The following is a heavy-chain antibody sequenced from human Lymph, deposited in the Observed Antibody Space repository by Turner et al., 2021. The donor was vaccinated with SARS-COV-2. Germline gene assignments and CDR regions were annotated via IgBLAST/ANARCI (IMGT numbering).Heavy chain of an antibody. Sequence: QVQLVQSGAERRKPGASVKVSCKVSGYTLTELSMHWVRQAPGKGLEWMGGFDPEDGDTTYAQKFQGRVTMTEDTSTDTPYMELSSLRSEDTAVYYCAIGSSKPQWLDLFWYWGQGTLVTVSS. CDR2: FDPEDGDT. V-gene: IGHV1-24*01. CDR3: AIGSSKPQWLDLFWY. J-gene: IGHJ4*02. D-gene: IGHD6-19*01. CDR1: GYTLTELS.